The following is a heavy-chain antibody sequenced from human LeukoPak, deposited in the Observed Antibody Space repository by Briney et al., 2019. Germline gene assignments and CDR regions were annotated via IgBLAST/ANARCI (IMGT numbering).Heavy chain of an antibody. CDR1: GFTFSSYS. D-gene: IGHD3-10*01. CDR3: VRGSSGSAVRGISWAWFDP. V-gene: IGHV3-48*04. Sequence: GGSLRLSCTASGFTFSSYSMNWVRQAPGQGLEWVSYISSGSGSSIYYADSVKGRFSISRDNAKNSLYLEMNSLRPEDTAVYYCVRGSSGSAVRGISWAWFDPWGQGTLVTVSS. J-gene: IGHJ5*02. CDR2: ISSGSGSSI.